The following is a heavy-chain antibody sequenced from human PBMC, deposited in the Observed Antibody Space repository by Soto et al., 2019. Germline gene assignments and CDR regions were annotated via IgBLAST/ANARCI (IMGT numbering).Heavy chain of an antibody. CDR2: INPDDSDT. CDR3: ARDSSGYPSYYYYAMAV. Sequence: PGESLKISCKASGYTFTTYWIGWVRQMPGKGLEWMGIINPDDSDTRYSPSFEGQVTISADKSISTAYLQWSSLKASDTAMYYCARDSSGYPSYYYYAMAVWGQGTTVTVSS. V-gene: IGHV5-51*01. J-gene: IGHJ6*02. CDR1: GYTFTTYW. D-gene: IGHD3-22*01.